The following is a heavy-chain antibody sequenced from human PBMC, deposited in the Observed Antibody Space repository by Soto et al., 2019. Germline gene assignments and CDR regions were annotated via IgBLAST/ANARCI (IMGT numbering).Heavy chain of an antibody. J-gene: IGHJ4*02. Sequence: QVQLVQSGAEVKKPGASVKVSCKTSGYTFTSYGIIWVRQAPGQGLVGMGWISGYNVNTNYAQKLQGRVTMTTDTSTSTAYMELRSLRSDDTAVYYCAVIGYCSSTSCYDFYYFDYWGQGTLVTVSS. CDR3: AVIGYCSSTSCYDFYYFDY. V-gene: IGHV1-18*01. CDR1: GYTFTSYG. CDR2: ISGYNVNT. D-gene: IGHD2-2*01.